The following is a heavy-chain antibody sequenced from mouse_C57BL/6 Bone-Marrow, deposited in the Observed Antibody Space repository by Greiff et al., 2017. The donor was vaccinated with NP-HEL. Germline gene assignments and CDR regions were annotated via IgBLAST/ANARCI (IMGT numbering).Heavy chain of an antibody. CDR2: INPSSGYT. CDR3: ARSGITTVRDFDY. CDR1: GYTFTSYW. D-gene: IGHD1-1*01. J-gene: IGHJ2*01. Sequence: QVQLKQSGAELAKPGASVKLSCKASGYTFTSYWMHWVKQRPGQGLEWIGYINPSSGYTKYNQKFKDKATLTADKSSSTAYMQLSSLTYEDSAVYYCARSGITTVRDFDYWGQGTTLTVSS. V-gene: IGHV1-7*01.